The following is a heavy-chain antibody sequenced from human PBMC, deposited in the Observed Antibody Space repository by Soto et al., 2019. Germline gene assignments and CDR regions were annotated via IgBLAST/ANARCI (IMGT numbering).Heavy chain of an antibody. V-gene: IGHV3-48*03. Sequence: SGGSLRLSCAASGFTFSSYEMNWVRQAPGKGLEWVSYISSSGSTIYYADSVKGRFTISRDNAKNSLYLQMNSLRAEDTAVYYCARAPNWNLGGGFDYWGQGTLVTVSS. CDR3: ARAPNWNLGGGFDY. CDR1: GFTFSSYE. CDR2: ISSSGSTI. D-gene: IGHD1-7*01. J-gene: IGHJ4*02.